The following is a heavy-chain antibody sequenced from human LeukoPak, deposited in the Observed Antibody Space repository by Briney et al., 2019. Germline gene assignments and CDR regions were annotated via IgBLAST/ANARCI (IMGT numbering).Heavy chain of an antibody. J-gene: IGHJ4*02. V-gene: IGHV3-23*01. CDR1: GFTFDDYA. CDR3: AKGHGWNDLIHFDY. Sequence: PGRSLRLSCAASGFTFDDYAMHWVRQAPGKGLEWVSGISGSGGSTYYADSVKGRFTISRDNSKNTLDLQMNGLRAEDTAVYYCAKGHGWNDLIHFDYWGQGSLVTVSS. D-gene: IGHD1-1*01. CDR2: ISGSGGST.